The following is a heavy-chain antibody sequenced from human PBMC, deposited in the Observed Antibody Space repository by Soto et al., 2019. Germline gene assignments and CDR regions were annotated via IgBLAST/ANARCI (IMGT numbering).Heavy chain of an antibody. Sequence: ASVKVSCKASGYTFTSYGISWVRQAPGQGLEWMGWISAYNGNTNYAQKLQGRVTMTTDTSTSTAYMELRSLRSDDTAVYYCAREICSGGSCYYFDYWGQGTLVTVSS. CDR2: ISAYNGNT. CDR3: AREICSGGSCYYFDY. V-gene: IGHV1-18*01. D-gene: IGHD2-15*01. J-gene: IGHJ4*02. CDR1: GYTFTSYG.